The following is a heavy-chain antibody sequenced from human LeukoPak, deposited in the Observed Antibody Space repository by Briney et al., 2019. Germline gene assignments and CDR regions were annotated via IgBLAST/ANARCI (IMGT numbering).Heavy chain of an antibody. J-gene: IGHJ4*02. Sequence: GGSLRLSCAASGFTFSSYWMSWVRQAPGKRLEWVANIKQDGSEKYYVDSVKGRFTISRDNAKNSLYLQMNSMRAEDTAVYYCARARSGGDCFDYWGQGTLVTVSS. CDR3: ARARSGGDCFDY. V-gene: IGHV3-7*01. D-gene: IGHD2-21*01. CDR2: IKQDGSEK. CDR1: GFTFSSYW.